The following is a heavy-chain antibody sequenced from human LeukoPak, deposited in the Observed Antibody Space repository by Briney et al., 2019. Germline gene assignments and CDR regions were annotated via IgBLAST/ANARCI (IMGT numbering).Heavy chain of an antibody. CDR3: ARRGSWLEY. J-gene: IGHJ4*02. CDR1: GGYIITSGHY. Sequence: PSKTLSLTCTVSGGYIITSGHYWGWIRQPPGKGLEWIGYISYSGSTNYNSSLKSRVTISVDTSKNQFSLKLSSVTAADTAVYYCARRGSWLEYWGQGTLVTVSS. CDR2: ISYSGST. V-gene: IGHV4-61*05. D-gene: IGHD3-10*01.